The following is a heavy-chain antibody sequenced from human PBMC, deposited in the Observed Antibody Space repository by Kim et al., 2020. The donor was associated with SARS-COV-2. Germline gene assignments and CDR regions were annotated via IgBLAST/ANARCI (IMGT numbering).Heavy chain of an antibody. D-gene: IGHD5-12*01. J-gene: IGHJ3*02. Sequence: PSLKGRGTISGDTSKNQFSLKLSSVPGADTAVYYCARPKGGYETGGAFDIWGQGTMVTVSS. CDR3: ARPKGGYETGGAFDI. V-gene: IGHV4-39*01.